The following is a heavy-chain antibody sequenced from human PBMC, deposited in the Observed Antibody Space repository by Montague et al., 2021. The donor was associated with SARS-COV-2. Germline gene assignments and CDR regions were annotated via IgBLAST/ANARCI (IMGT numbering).Heavy chain of an antibody. CDR2: IYYSGST. CDR1: GVSISSAHYC. J-gene: IGHJ4*02. Sequence: SETLSLTCTVSGVSISSAHYCWGWVRQTPGKGLEWIGSIYYSGSTFYNPSLKSRVTISVDTSKKQFSLKLTSVTAADTALYFCARHGTPGYGPFDSWGQGTLVAVSS. CDR3: ARHGTPGYGPFDS. D-gene: IGHD5-12*01. V-gene: IGHV4-39*01.